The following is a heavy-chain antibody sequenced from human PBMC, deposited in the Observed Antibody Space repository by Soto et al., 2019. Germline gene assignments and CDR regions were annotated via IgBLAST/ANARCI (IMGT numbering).Heavy chain of an antibody. CDR1: GFTFSSYA. V-gene: IGHV3-23*01. CDR2: ISGSGSST. J-gene: IGHJ3*02. Sequence: EVQLLESGGGLVQPGGSLRLSCAASGFTFSSYAMSWVRQAPGKGLEWVSAISGSGSSTYYADSVKGRFTISRDNSKNTLYLQMNSLRAEDTAVYYCAKYGMGEDAFDIWGQGTMVTVSS. D-gene: IGHD3-16*01. CDR3: AKYGMGEDAFDI.